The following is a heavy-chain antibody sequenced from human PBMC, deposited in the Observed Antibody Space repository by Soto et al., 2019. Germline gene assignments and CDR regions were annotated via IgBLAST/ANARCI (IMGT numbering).Heavy chain of an antibody. CDR1: GYTFTSYG. CDR2: ISAYNGNT. D-gene: IGHD6-13*01. Sequence: GASVKVSCKASGYTFTSYGISWVRQAPGQGLEWMGWISAYNGNTNYAQKLQGRVTMTTDTSTSTAYMELRSLRSDDTAVYYCARIPEAAAGMFYFDYWGQGTLVTVSS. J-gene: IGHJ4*02. V-gene: IGHV1-18*04. CDR3: ARIPEAAAGMFYFDY.